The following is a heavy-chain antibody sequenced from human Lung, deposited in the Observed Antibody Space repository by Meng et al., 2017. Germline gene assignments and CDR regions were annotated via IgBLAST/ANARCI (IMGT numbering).Heavy chain of an antibody. Sequence: VHLVQCGSGLKRPGAAVKVSCKSSGSTFNRYAMNWVRQAPGQGLEWMGRINTNTGNPPYAQGFTGRFVFSSDTSVSTEYLQISYLKAEDTAVYYCATFTGMRIVVLESWGQETLVTVSS. CDR1: GSTFNRYA. D-gene: IGHD3-22*01. CDR3: ATFTGMRIVVLES. J-gene: IGHJ4*02. V-gene: IGHV7-4-1*02. CDR2: INTNTGNP.